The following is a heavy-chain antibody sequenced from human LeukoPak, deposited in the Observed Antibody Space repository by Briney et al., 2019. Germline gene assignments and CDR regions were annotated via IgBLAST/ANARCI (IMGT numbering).Heavy chain of an antibody. V-gene: IGHV4-39*01. J-gene: IGHJ4*02. CDR2: IYYSGDT. Sequence: PSETLSLTCTVSGGSISSSSYYWGWIRQPPGKGLEWIGSIYYSGDTYYNPSLKSRVTISVDTSKNRFSLKLSSVTAADTAVYYCARHSGMTTVTAYLDWWGQGTLVTVSS. CDR1: GGSISSSSYY. D-gene: IGHD4-17*01. CDR3: ARHSGMTTVTAYLDW.